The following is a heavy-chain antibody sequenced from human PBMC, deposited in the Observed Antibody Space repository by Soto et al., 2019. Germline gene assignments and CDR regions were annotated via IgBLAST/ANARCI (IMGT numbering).Heavy chain of an antibody. CDR1: GFTFSSYA. J-gene: IGHJ4*02. Sequence: QVQLVESGGGEVQPGRSLRLSCAASGFTFSSYAMHWVRQAPGKGLEWVAVISYDGSNKYYADSVKGRFTISRDNSKNTLYLQMNNLRLEDTAVYYCARGQAGRYYYDSSGDTHWGQGTLVTASS. CDR3: ARGQAGRYYYDSSGDTH. D-gene: IGHD3-22*01. CDR2: ISYDGSNK. V-gene: IGHV3-30-3*01.